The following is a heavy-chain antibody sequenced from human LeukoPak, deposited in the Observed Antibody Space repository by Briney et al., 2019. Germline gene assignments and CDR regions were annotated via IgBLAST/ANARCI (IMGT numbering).Heavy chain of an antibody. CDR2: IYYSGST. CDR1: GGSISSYY. CDR3: ARRIQLWLPPDI. Sequence: SGTLSLTCTVSGGSISSYYWSWIRQPPGKGLEWIGYIYYSGSTNYNPSLKSRVTISVDTSKNQFSLKLSSVTAADTAVYYCARRIQLWLPPDIWGQGTMVTVSS. J-gene: IGHJ3*02. V-gene: IGHV4-59*12. D-gene: IGHD5-18*01.